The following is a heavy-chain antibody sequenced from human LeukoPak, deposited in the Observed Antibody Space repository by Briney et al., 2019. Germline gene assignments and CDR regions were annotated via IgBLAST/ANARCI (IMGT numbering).Heavy chain of an antibody. CDR2: IYTSGST. CDR3: ARVQRYSYAGNYYHGMDV. D-gene: IGHD5-18*01. CDR1: GGSISSYY. V-gene: IGHV4-4*07. Sequence: SETLSLTCTVSGGSISSYYWSWIRQPAGKGLEWIGRIYTSGSTNYNPSLKSRVTMSVDTSKNQFSLKLSSVTAADTAVYYCARVQRYSYAGNYYHGMDVWGQGTTVTVSS. J-gene: IGHJ6*02.